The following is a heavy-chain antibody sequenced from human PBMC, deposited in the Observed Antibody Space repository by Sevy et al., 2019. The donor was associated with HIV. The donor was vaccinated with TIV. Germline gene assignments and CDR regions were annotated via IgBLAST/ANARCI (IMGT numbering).Heavy chain of an antibody. J-gene: IGHJ6*03. V-gene: IGHV3-23*01. Sequence: GGSLRLSCAASGFTFSSYAMSWVRQAPGKGLEWVSAISGSGGSTYYADSVKGRFTISRDNSKNTLYLQMNSLRAEDKAVYYCAKQGYCSSTSCYENYYYYMDVWGKGTTVTVSS. CDR3: AKQGYCSSTSCYENYYYYMDV. D-gene: IGHD2-2*01. CDR1: GFTFSSYA. CDR2: ISGSGGST.